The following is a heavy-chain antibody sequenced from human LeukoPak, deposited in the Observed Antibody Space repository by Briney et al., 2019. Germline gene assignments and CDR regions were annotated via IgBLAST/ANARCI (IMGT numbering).Heavy chain of an antibody. CDR3: ATYSSGWCGLRNFDY. CDR1: GYTFTGYY. V-gene: IGHV1-2*02. J-gene: IGHJ4*02. CDR2: INPNSGGT. D-gene: IGHD6-19*01. Sequence: ASVNVSCMASGYTFTGYYMHWVRQAPGQGLEWMGWINPNSGGTNYAQKFQGRVTMTRVTSISTAYMELSRLRSDDTAVYYCATYSSGWCGLRNFDYWGQGTLVTVSS.